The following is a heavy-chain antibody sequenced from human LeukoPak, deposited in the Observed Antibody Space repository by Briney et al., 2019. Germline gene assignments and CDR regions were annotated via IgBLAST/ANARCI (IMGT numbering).Heavy chain of an antibody. J-gene: IGHJ4*02. D-gene: IGHD2-15*01. CDR2: INSNSGDT. CDR3: VRLLAEGNY. V-gene: IGHV1-2*02. CDR1: GYTFTAYY. Sequence: ASVKVSCKASGYTFTAYYMHWVRQAPGQGLEWMGWINSNSGDTNYAQKFHGRVTMTRDTSISTAYMELNRLTSVDTAVYYCVRLLAEGNYWGQGTLVTVSS.